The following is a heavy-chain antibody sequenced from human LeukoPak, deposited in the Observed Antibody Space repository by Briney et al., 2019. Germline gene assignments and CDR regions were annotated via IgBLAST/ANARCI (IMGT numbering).Heavy chain of an antibody. Sequence: SETLSLTCTVSGGSISTTNYYWGWIRQPPGKGLEWIGSIYYSGSTYYNPSVKSRVTISVDMSKNQFSLKLTSVTAADTAVYYCARQSYDLLTGFYYFDYWGQGTLVTVSS. CDR1: GGSISTTNYY. CDR2: IYYSGST. J-gene: IGHJ4*02. V-gene: IGHV4-39*01. D-gene: IGHD3-9*01. CDR3: ARQSYDLLTGFYYFDY.